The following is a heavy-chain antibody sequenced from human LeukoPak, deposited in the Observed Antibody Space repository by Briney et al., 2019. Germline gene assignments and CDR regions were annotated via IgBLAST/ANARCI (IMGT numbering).Heavy chain of an antibody. D-gene: IGHD2-2*01. V-gene: IGHV1-24*01. J-gene: IGHJ4*02. Sequence: GASVKVSCKVSGYTLTELSMHWVRQAPGKGPEWMGGFDPEDGETIYAQKFQRRVTMTRNTSIRTAYMELSSLRAEDTAVYYCARGVTSADYWGQGTLVTVSS. CDR1: GYTLTELS. CDR2: FDPEDGET. CDR3: ARGVTSADY.